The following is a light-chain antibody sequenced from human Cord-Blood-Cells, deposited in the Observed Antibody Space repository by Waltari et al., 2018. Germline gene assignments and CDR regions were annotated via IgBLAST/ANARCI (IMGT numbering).Light chain of an antibody. J-gene: IGKJ4*01. CDR1: QSVLYSSNNKNY. Sequence: CKSSQSVLYSSNNKNYLAWYQQKPGQPPKLLIYWASTRESGVPDRFSGSGSGTDFTLTISSLQAEDVAVYYCQQYYSTPLTFGGGTKVEIK. CDR2: WAS. V-gene: IGKV4-1*01. CDR3: QQYYSTPLT.